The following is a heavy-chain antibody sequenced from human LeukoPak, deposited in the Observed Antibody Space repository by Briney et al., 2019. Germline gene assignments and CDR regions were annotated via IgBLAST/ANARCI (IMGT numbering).Heavy chain of an antibody. D-gene: IGHD2-15*01. CDR3: AKDQLNRFCSSGSCSITHDY. CDR1: GYSISSGYY. V-gene: IGHV4-38-2*02. Sequence: SETLSLTCTVSGYSISSGYYWGWIRQPPGKGLEWIGSIYHSGSTYYNPSLKSRVTISVDTSKNQFSLKLSSVTAADTAVYYCAKDQLNRFCSSGSCSITHDYWGQGTLVTVSS. CDR2: IYHSGST. J-gene: IGHJ4*02.